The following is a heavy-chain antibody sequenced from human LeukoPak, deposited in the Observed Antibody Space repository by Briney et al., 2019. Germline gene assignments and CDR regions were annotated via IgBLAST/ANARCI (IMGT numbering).Heavy chain of an antibody. CDR2: VTGSGSAT. Sequence: GGSLRLSCGASGFTFSSYAMSWVRQAPGKGLEWVSAVTGSGSATDYADSVKGRFTISRDNSKNTLYLQMHSLRAEDTAVYYCAKRFGESYGHFDYWGQGTLVTVSS. V-gene: IGHV3-23*01. D-gene: IGHD1-26*01. J-gene: IGHJ4*02. CDR3: AKRFGESYGHFDY. CDR1: GFTFSSYA.